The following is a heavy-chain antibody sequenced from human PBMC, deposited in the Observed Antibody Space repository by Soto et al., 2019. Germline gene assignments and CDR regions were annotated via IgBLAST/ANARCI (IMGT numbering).Heavy chain of an antibody. CDR2: IIPIFGTP. V-gene: IGHV1-69*06. CDR1: GGTFSSFA. J-gene: IGHJ5*02. D-gene: IGHD5-18*01. Sequence: QVQLVQSGAEVKKPGSSVKVSCKASGGTFSSFAIVWVRQAPGQGLEWMGGIIPIFGTPNYAQKFQGRVRSTADTPPTTPYMELSSLRSEDVSKYWCAVLAGYRYADTWGQGTLVTVSS. CDR3: AVLAGYRYADT.